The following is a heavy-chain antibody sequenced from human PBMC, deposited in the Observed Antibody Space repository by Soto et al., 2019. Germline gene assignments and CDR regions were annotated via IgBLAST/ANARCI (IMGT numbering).Heavy chain of an antibody. CDR3: ASEDCRNYNCLKRFDY. V-gene: IGHV1-2*02. D-gene: IGHD2-15*01. CDR2: INPKSGGP. Sequence: ASVKVPCKTSGYTFTDYYMHWVRQAPGQGIEWVGGINPKSGGPKYVPKFQGRVTVTRDTTTSTAYMELNRLTSDDTAVYYCASEDCRNYNCLKRFDYWGQGTLVTVSS. J-gene: IGHJ4*02. CDR1: GYTFTDYY.